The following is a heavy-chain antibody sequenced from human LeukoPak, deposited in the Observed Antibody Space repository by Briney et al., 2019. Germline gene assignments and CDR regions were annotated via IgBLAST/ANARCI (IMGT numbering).Heavy chain of an antibody. CDR2: IRRNSDGGTI. J-gene: IGHJ5*02. CDR3: ATDFYDTT. D-gene: IGHD3-22*01. CDR1: GFTFSSYS. V-gene: IGHV3-15*07. Sequence: GALRLSCAASGFTFSSYSMNWVRQAPGKGLEWVGRIRRNSDGGTIDYAAPVKGRFALSRDDSKSTLYLHMSSLQTEDTAVYYCATDFYDTTWGQGTLVTVSS.